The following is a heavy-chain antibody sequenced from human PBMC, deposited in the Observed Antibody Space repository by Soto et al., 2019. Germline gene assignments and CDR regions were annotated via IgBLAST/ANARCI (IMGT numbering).Heavy chain of an antibody. J-gene: IGHJ6*02. D-gene: IGHD6-6*01. V-gene: IGHV3-48*03. CDR1: GFTFSSYE. Sequence: PGGSLRLSCAASGFTFSSYEMNWVRQAPGKGLEWVSYISSSGSTIYYADSVKGRFTISRDNAKNSLYLQMNSLRAEDTAVYYCATAWYSSSPELGGMDVCGQGPTVTVYS. CDR2: ISSSGSTI. CDR3: ATAWYSSSPELGGMDV.